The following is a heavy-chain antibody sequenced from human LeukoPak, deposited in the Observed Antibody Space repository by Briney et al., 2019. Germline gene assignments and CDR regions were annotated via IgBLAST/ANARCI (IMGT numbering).Heavy chain of an antibody. V-gene: IGHV4-30-4*08. J-gene: IGHJ4*02. CDR3: ARYYDFWSGYHYFGY. Sequence: SETLSLTCTVSGGSISSSDYYWIWIRQPPGKGLEWIGYIHYSGRTYYNASLKSRITISVDTSKNQFSLKLSSVTAADTAVYYCARYYDFWSGYHYFGYWGQGTLVTVSS. CDR1: GGSISSSDYY. CDR2: IHYSGRT. D-gene: IGHD3-3*01.